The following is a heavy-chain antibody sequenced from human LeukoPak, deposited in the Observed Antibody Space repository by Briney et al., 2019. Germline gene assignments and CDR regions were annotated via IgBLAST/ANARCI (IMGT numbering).Heavy chain of an antibody. CDR3: AKDAQRGFDYSNSLES. V-gene: IGHV3-33*06. CDR1: GFTFSHYA. J-gene: IGHJ4*02. CDR2: IWNDRSDK. D-gene: IGHD4-11*01. Sequence: GGSLRLSCVTSGFTFSHYAMHWVRQAPGKGLEWVAVIWNDRSDKYYGDSVKGRFTISRDNAKKTVYLQMNSLRVEETAVYYCAKDAQRGFDYSNSLESWGQGALVTVSS.